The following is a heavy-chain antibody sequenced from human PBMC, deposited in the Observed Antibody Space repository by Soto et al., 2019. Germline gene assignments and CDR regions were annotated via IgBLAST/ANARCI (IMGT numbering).Heavy chain of an antibody. CDR3: ARDRPLVYYYYGMDV. J-gene: IGHJ6*02. V-gene: IGHV1-8*01. Sequence: ASVKVSCKASGYTFTSYDINWVRQATGQGLEWMGWMNPNSGNTSYAQKFQGRVTMTRDTSTSTVYMELSSLRSEDTAVYYCARDRPLVYYYYGMDVWGQGTTVTVSS. D-gene: IGHD6-13*01. CDR1: GYTFTSYD. CDR2: MNPNSGNT.